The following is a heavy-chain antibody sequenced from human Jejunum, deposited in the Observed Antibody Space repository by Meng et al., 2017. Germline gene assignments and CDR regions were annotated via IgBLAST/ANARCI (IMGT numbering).Heavy chain of an antibody. J-gene: IGHJ4*02. CDR1: GFTFSNYG. Sequence: EVQWVEPGGGLVQPGGSLRLSCAASGFTFSNYGMSWVRQAPGKGLEWVSRIGTGRGLTDYADSVQGRFTISRDDSANTLYLQLNNLRAEDTAVYYCAKRLSTSATYYFDHWGQGTLVTVSS. CDR2: IGTGRGLT. CDR3: AKRLSTSATYYFDH. V-gene: IGHV3-23*04. D-gene: IGHD5/OR15-5a*01.